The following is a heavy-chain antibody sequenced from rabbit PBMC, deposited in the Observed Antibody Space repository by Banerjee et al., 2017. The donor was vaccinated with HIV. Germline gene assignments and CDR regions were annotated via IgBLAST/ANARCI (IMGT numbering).Heavy chain of an antibody. D-gene: IGHD1-1*01. V-gene: IGHV1S45*01. J-gene: IGHJ6*01. CDR3: VRDFGNYSGYGL. CDR1: GFSFSSSYN. CDR2: IYTGDGST. Sequence: QEQLEESGGDLVKPGASLTLTCTASGFSFSSSYNMCWVRQAPGKGLEWIGCIYTGDGSTYYASWAKGRFTISKTSSTTVTLQMTSLTAADTATYFCVRDFGNYSGYGLWGQGTLVTVS.